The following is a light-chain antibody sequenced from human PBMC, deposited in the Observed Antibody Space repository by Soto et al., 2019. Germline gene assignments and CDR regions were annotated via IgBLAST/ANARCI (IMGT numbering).Light chain of an antibody. V-gene: IGLV2-14*03. CDR1: SSDVGGYNY. CDR3: SSYTDTTPWV. J-gene: IGLJ3*02. CDR2: AVS. Sequence: QSALTQPASVSGSPGQSISISCTGTSSDVGGYNYVSWYQQRPGKAPKLMIYAVSNRPSGISNRFSGSKAGNTAYLTISGLQADDEADYYCSSYTDTTPWVFGGGTKLTVL.